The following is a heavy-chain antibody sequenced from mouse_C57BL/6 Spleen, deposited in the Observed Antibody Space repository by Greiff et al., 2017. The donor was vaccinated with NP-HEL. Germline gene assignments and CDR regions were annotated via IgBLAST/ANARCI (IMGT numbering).Heavy chain of an antibody. CDR1: GFTFSSYG. D-gene: IGHD1-1*01. J-gene: IGHJ4*01. CDR2: ISSGGSYT. V-gene: IGHV5-6*01. Sequence: EVNVVESGGDLVKPGGSLKLSCAASGFTFSSYGMSWVRQTPDKRLEWVATISSGGSYTYYPDSVKGRFTISRDNAKNTLYLQMSSLKSEDTAMYYCARVTTVVARRGYYAMDYWGQGTSVTVSS. CDR3: ARVTTVVARRGYYAMDY.